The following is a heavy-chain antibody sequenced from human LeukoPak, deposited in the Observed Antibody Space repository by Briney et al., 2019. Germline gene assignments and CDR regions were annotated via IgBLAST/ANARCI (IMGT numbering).Heavy chain of an antibody. CDR2: ISSNGGST. Sequence: GGSLRLSCAASGFTFSSYAMHWVRQAPGKGLEYVSAISSNGGSTYYANSVKGRFTISRDNSKNTLYLQMGSLRAGDMAVYYCARAIVQLWYYDYWGQGTLVTVSS. D-gene: IGHD5-18*01. J-gene: IGHJ4*02. V-gene: IGHV3-64*01. CDR3: ARAIVQLWYYDY. CDR1: GFTFSSYA.